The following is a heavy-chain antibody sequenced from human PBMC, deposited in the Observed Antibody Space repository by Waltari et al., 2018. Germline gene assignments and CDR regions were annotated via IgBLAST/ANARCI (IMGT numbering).Heavy chain of an antibody. D-gene: IGHD7-27*01. J-gene: IGHJ6*03. CDR3: ARGWGYHYMDV. Sequence: QVQLQQWGAGLLKPSETLSLTCAAYGGSFSGYYWSWIRQPPGKGLEWIGEINHSGSTNYNPSLKSRVTISVDTSKNQFSLKLSSVTAADTAVYYCARGWGYHYMDVWGKGTTVTVSS. CDR1: GGSFSGYY. CDR2: INHSGST. V-gene: IGHV4-34*01.